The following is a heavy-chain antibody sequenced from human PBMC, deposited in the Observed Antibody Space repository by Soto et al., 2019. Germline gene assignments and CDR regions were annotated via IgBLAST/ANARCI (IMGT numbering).Heavy chain of an antibody. J-gene: IGHJ3*02. D-gene: IGHD6-19*01. Sequence: QVQLVQSGAEVKKPGSSVKVSCKASGGTFSSYTISWVRQAPGQGLEWMGRIIPILGIANYAQKFQGRVTITADKSTSTAYMELSSLRSEDTAVYYCAEAVYSSGWHAFDIWGQGTMVTVSS. CDR2: IIPILGIA. CDR3: AEAVYSSGWHAFDI. V-gene: IGHV1-69*02. CDR1: GGTFSSYT.